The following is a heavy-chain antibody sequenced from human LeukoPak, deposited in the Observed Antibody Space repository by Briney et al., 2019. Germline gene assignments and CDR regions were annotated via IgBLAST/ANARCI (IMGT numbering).Heavy chain of an antibody. Sequence: PSETLALTCTVSGGSISSSSYYWGWIRQPPGKGLEWIGSIYYSGSTYYNPSLKSRVTISVDTSKNQFSLKLSSVTAADTAVYYCARVCSGSYGHLFYYYYYMDVWGKGTTVTISS. CDR1: GGSISSSSYY. D-gene: IGHD1-26*01. CDR3: ARVCSGSYGHLFYYYYYMDV. CDR2: IYYSGST. V-gene: IGHV4-39*07. J-gene: IGHJ6*03.